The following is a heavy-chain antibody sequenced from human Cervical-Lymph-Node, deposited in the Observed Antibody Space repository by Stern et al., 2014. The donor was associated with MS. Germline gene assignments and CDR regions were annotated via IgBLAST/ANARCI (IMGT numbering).Heavy chain of an antibody. CDR2: ISGSGGST. J-gene: IGHJ4*02. CDR1: GFTFTSHA. D-gene: IGHD4-17*01. V-gene: IGHV3-23*04. CDR3: AKSTVTSLSDY. Sequence: VQLVESGGGLVQPGGALRLSWAASGFTFTSHAMSWVRQAPGKRLEWVSAISGSGGSTYYADSVKGRLTISRDNSKNTLYLQMNSLRAEDTAVYYCAKSTVTSLSDYWGQGTLFTVSS.